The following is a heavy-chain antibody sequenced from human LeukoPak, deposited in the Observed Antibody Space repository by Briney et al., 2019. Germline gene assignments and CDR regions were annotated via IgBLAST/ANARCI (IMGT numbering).Heavy chain of an antibody. CDR3: ARDNDWAFHY. D-gene: IGHD3-9*01. J-gene: IGHJ4*02. V-gene: IGHV3-23*01. CDR2: ICGRGGST. Sequence: GGSLRLSCAASGFTFSSYAMSWVRQAPGKGMESGAAICGRGGSTYYADSVNGRFTISRDNAKNSLYVKINSMRDEDTAVYYLARDNDWAFHYWGQGTLVTVSS. CDR1: GFTFSSYA.